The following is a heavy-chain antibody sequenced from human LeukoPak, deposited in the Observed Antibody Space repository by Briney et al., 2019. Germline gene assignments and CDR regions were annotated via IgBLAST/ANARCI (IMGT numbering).Heavy chain of an antibody. CDR2: IYYSGTT. D-gene: IGHD5-24*01. CDR3: ARDQDGYSRFDY. CDR1: GGSIISGGHY. V-gene: IGHV4-31*03. J-gene: IGHJ4*02. Sequence: SETLSLTCTVSGGSIISGGHYWSWIRQHPGKGLEWIGYIYYSGTTYYNPSLKSRVTISVDASVNQFSLRLTSVTAADTAVYYCARDQDGYSRFDYWGQGTLVTVSS.